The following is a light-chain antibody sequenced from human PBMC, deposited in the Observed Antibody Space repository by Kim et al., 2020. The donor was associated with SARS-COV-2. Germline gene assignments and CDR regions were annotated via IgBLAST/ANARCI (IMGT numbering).Light chain of an antibody. J-gene: IGKJ1*01. CDR3: QHYGSSPPRT. CDR1: QSVSSSY. CDR2: GAS. V-gene: IGKV3-20*01. Sequence: ELVLTQSPGTLSLSPGERATLSCRASQSVSSSYLAWYQQKPGQAPRLLIYGASTRATGIPDRFSGSGSGTDFTLTISRLEPEDFAMYYCQHYGSSPPRTFGQGTKVDIK.